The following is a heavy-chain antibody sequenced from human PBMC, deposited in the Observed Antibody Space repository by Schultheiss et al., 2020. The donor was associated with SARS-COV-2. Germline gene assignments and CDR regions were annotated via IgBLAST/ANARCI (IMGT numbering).Heavy chain of an antibody. CDR1: GFTFSSYG. Sequence: GGSLRLSCAASGFTFSSYGMHWVRQAPGKGLEWVAVISYDGSNKYYADSVKGRFTISRDNFKNTLYLQMNSLRAEDTAVYYCARDHHGMDVWGQGTTVTVSS. CDR3: ARDHHGMDV. J-gene: IGHJ6*02. V-gene: IGHV3-30*03. CDR2: ISYDGSNK.